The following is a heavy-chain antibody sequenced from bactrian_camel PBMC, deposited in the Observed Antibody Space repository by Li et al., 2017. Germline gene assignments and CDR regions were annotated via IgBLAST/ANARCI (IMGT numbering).Heavy chain of an antibody. V-gene: IGHV3S40*01. CDR3: AAGRRQVVAGTGTSYCSLKEYDFNY. J-gene: IGHJ4*01. CDR2: ISGTGRAT. Sequence: VQLVESGGGLVQPGGSLRLSCAASGFTFSSYGMMWVRQAPGKGLECVSSISGTGRATWYADSVKGRFTISKDNAKTTLYLQIDSAKPEDTAMYYCAAGRRQVVAGTGTSYCSLKEYDFNYWGQGTQVTVS. CDR1: GFTFSSYG. D-gene: IGHD6*01.